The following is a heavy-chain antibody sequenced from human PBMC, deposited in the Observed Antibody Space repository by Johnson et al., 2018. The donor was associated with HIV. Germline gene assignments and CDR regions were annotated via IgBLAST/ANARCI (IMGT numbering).Heavy chain of an antibody. CDR3: AKMVHGEPPWAFDI. CDR1: AFTVSSNY. D-gene: IGHD4-17*01. CDR2: IYSGGST. V-gene: IGHV3-66*02. J-gene: IGHJ3*02. Sequence: VQLVESGGGVVQPGRSLRLSCAASAFTVSSNYMSWVRQAPGKGLEWVSVIYSGGSTYYADSVKGRFTISRDNSKNTLYLQMNSLRAEDTAVYYCAKMVHGEPPWAFDIWGQGTMVTVSS.